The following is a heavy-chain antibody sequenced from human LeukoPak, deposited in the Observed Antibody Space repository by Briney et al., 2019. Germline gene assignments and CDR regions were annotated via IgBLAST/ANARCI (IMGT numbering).Heavy chain of an antibody. CDR3: ARDLAVYYYDSSGYKNAFDI. CDR1: GGSISSSSYY. V-gene: IGHV4-39*02. J-gene: IGHJ3*02. D-gene: IGHD3-22*01. Sequence: SETLSLTCTVSGGSISSSSYYWGWIRQPPGKGLEWIGSIYYSGSTYYNPSLKSRVTISVDTSKNQFSLKLSSVTAADTAVYYCARDLAVYYYDSSGYKNAFDIWGQGTMVTVSS. CDR2: IYYSGST.